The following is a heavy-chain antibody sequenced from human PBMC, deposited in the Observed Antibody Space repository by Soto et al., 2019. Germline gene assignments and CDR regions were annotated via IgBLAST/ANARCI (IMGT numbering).Heavy chain of an antibody. CDR3: AKARHGSGTYSYFDY. J-gene: IGHJ4*02. D-gene: IGHD3-10*01. V-gene: IGHV3-30*18. CDR1: GFTFSSYA. Sequence: QVQLVESGGGVVQPGRSLRLSCAASGFTFSSYAMHWVRQAPGNGLEWVAVIWSDGSNKNYADSVKGRFTISRDNSKNTLYLQMNSLRTEDTAVYYCAKARHGSGTYSYFDYWGQGILVTVSS. CDR2: IWSDGSNK.